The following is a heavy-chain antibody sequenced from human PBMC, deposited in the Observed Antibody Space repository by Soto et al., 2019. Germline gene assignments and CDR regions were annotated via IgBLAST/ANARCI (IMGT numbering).Heavy chain of an antibody. CDR1: GFTFSSYW. CDR2: INSDGSST. J-gene: IGHJ4*02. V-gene: IGHV3-74*01. Sequence: GGSLRLSCAASGFTFSSYWMHWVRQAPGKGLVWVSRINSDGSSTSYADSVKGRFTISRDNAKNTLYLQMNSLRAEDTAVYYCARHYADSRGFDYWGQGTLVTVSS. D-gene: IGHD3-22*01. CDR3: ARHYADSRGFDY.